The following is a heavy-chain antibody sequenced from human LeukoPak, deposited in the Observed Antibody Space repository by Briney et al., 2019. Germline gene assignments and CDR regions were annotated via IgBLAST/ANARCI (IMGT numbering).Heavy chain of an antibody. CDR3: AKTTDSSSWMGRWYYYGMDV. CDR1: GFTFSSYA. J-gene: IGHJ6*02. D-gene: IGHD6-13*01. CDR2: ISYDGSNK. V-gene: IGHV3-30-3*02. Sequence: GRSLRLSCAASGFTFSSYAMHWVRQAPGKGLEWVAVISYDGSNKYYADSVKGRFTISRDNSKNTLYLQMNSLRAEDTAVYYCAKTTDSSSWMGRWYYYGMDVWGQGTTVTVSS.